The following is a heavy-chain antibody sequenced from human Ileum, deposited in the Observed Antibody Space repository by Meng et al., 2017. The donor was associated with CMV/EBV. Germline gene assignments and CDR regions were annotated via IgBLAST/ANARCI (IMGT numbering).Heavy chain of an antibody. CDR1: GGYSSRANG. CDR2: VYRGGNA. CDR3: TTGSAYSPPGQFHQ. Sequence: GAGGYSSRANGWTWGRQAPGKGLEWIGEVYRGGNAMYNPSLQSRLTISVDDSTNQVSLRLRSVTAADTAMYYCTTGSAYSPPGQFHQWGQGTLVTVSS. D-gene: IGHD3-22*01. J-gene: IGHJ4*02. V-gene: IGHV4-4*02.